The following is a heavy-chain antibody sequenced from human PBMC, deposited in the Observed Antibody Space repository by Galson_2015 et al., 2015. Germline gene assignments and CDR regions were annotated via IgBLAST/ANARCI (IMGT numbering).Heavy chain of an antibody. Sequence: SVKVSCKASGYTFTSHGISWARQAPGQGLEWMGWINAYNGNTKYVQKLQGRVTMTTDTTTSIAYMERRSLRSDYTAVYFCATGSVLTGYYNGFDYWGQGTLVSVSS. CDR3: ATGSVLTGYYNGFDY. V-gene: IGHV1-18*04. CDR2: INAYNGNT. CDR1: GYTFTSHG. J-gene: IGHJ4*02. D-gene: IGHD3-9*01.